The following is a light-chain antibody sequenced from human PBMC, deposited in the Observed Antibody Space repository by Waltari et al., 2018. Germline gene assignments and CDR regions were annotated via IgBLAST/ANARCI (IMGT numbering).Light chain of an antibody. J-gene: IGLJ3*02. CDR2: DVS. Sequence: QSALTQPASVSGSPGQSIAISCSGSSTDIGAHDFVSWYQQHPGKAPKLIIFDVSSRPSGISYRFSGSKFGNTASLTISGLQAEDEADYYCQTYDSSLTAWVFGGGTKLTVL. V-gene: IGLV2-14*03. CDR3: QTYDSSLTAWV. CDR1: STDIGAHDF.